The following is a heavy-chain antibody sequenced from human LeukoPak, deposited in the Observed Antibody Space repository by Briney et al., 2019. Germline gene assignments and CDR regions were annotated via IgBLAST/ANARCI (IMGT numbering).Heavy chain of an antibody. CDR2: IRYDGSNK. CDR1: GFTFSSYG. Sequence: GGSLRFSCAASGFTFSSYGMHWVRQAPGKGLEWVAFIRYDGSNKYYADSVKGRFTISRDNSKNTLYLQMSSLRVEDTAVYYCASWAGNAQSDSWTGPFDYWGQGTLFTVSS. D-gene: IGHD3/OR15-3a*01. J-gene: IGHJ4*02. CDR3: ASWAGNAQSDSWTGPFDY. V-gene: IGHV3-30*02.